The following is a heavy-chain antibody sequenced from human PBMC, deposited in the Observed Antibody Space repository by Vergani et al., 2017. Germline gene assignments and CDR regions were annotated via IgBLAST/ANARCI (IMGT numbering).Heavy chain of an antibody. CDR2: IRYDGSNK. CDR1: GFTFSSYG. D-gene: IGHD2-21*02. V-gene: IGHV3-30*02. CDR3: AKDSGYCGGDCYYDAFDM. J-gene: IGHJ3*02. Sequence: QVHLVESGGGVVQPGGSLRLSCAASGFTFSSYGMHWVRQAPGKGLEWVAFIRYDGSNKYYADSVKGRFTISRDNSRNTLYLQMNSLRAEDTAVYYCAKDSGYCGGDCYYDAFDMWGQGTMVTASS.